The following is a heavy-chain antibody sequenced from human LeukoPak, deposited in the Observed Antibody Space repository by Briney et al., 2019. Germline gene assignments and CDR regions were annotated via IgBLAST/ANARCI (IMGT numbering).Heavy chain of an antibody. CDR1: GYTFTSYD. V-gene: IGHV1-8*01. CDR3: ARQDIAVASNAFDI. CDR2: MNPNSGNT. Sequence: ASVKVSCKASGYTFTSYDINWVRQATGQGLEWMGWMNPNSGNTGYAQKFQGRVTMTRNTSISTAYMELSSLRSEDTAVYYCARQDIAVASNAFDIWGQGTMVTVSS. D-gene: IGHD6-19*01. J-gene: IGHJ3*02.